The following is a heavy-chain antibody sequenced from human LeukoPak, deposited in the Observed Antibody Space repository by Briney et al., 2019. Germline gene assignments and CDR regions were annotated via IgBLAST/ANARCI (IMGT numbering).Heavy chain of an antibody. V-gene: IGHV1-69*02. CDR1: GGTFSSYT. J-gene: IGHJ4*02. CDR3: ARFVEMATKNFVY. Sequence: SVKVSCKASGGTFSSYTISWVRQAPGQGLEWMGRIIPILGIANYAQKFQGRVTITADKSTSTAYMELSSLRSEDTAVYYCARFVEMATKNFVYWGQGTLVTVSS. D-gene: IGHD5-24*01. CDR2: IIPILGIA.